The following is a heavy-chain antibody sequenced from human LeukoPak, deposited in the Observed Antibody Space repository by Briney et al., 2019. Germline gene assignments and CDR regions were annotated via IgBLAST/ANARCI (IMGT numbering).Heavy chain of an antibody. V-gene: IGHV3-23*01. J-gene: IGHJ4*02. CDR1: GFTLPYG. Sequence: GGSLRLSCVVSGFTLPYGMSWVRQAPGKGLEWVSYVSATGYTTSYADSVKGRFTISRDNAKNTVFLQMDSLRADDTAVYYCAKGRYGDYADPWDYWGQGTLVTVSS. CDR3: AKGRYGDYADPWDY. CDR2: VSATGYTT. D-gene: IGHD4-17*01.